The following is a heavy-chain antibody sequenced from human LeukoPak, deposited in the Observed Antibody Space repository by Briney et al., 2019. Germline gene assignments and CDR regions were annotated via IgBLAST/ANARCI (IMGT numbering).Heavy chain of an antibody. CDR1: GFSFSDYW. J-gene: IGHJ4*02. Sequence: GGSLRLSCAASGFSFSDYWMSWVRQAPGKGLEWVANIKQDGSEEYYVDSVKGRFTISRDNAKNSLYLQMNSLRAEDTAVYYCARGRIAVAGSVWGQGTLVTVSS. V-gene: IGHV3-7*01. CDR3: ARGRIAVAGSV. CDR2: IKQDGSEE. D-gene: IGHD6-19*01.